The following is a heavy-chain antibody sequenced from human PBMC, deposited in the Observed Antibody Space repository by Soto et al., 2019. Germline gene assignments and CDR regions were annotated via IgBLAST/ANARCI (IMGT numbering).Heavy chain of an antibody. Sequence: GGSLRLSCDASGFSIRDYWMHWVRQAPGEGLEWVSGINGDASSTTYADSVKGRFTISRDDAKNTVYLQMTSLRAEDTAVYFCASDRSYAMEVRGQGTRLTVSS. CDR2: INGDASST. CDR3: ASDRSYAMEV. J-gene: IGHJ6*02. V-gene: IGHV3-74*01. CDR1: GFSIRDYW.